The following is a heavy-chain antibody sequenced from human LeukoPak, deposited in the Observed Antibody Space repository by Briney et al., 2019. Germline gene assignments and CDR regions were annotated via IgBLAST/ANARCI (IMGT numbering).Heavy chain of an antibody. J-gene: IGHJ6*02. V-gene: IGHV3-23*01. D-gene: IGHD3-22*01. CDR1: GFTFSTYA. CDR3: AKDVSDVTMIPYYYHYGMDV. Sequence: GGSLRLSCAASGFTFSTYAMNWVRQAPGKGLEWVSTINSGCGSTYYADSMKGRFTISRDNSKNTLFLQMNSLRAEDTAVYYCAKDVSDVTMIPYYYHYGMDVWGQGTTVTVSS. CDR2: INSGCGST.